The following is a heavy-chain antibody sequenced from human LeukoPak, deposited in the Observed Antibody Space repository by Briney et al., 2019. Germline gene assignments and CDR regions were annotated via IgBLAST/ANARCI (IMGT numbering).Heavy chain of an antibody. V-gene: IGHV3-23*01. D-gene: IGHD6-13*01. CDR2: ISDSGDGT. J-gene: IGHJ4*02. Sequence: GGSLRLSCAGSGFTFSSYAMSWVRQSPGKGLEWVSAISDSGDGTYYADSVKGRFTISRDNSKNTLYLQMNSLRAEDTAVYYCAKGAIFFIAAAWGQGTLVTVSS. CDR3: AKGAIFFIAAA. CDR1: GFTFSSYA.